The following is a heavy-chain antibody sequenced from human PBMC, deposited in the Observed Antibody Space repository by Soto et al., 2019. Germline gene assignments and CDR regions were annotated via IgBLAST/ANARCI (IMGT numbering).Heavy chain of an antibody. Sequence: SETLSLTCAVSGGSISSGGYSWSWIRQPPGKGLEWIGYIYHSGSTYYNPSLKSRVTISVDRSKNQFSLKLSSVTAADTAVYYCARYNYYDSSGYYLYGMDVWGQGTTVP. CDR3: ARYNYYDSSGYYLYGMDV. CDR1: GGSISSGGYS. D-gene: IGHD3-22*01. J-gene: IGHJ6*02. CDR2: IYHSGST. V-gene: IGHV4-30-2*01.